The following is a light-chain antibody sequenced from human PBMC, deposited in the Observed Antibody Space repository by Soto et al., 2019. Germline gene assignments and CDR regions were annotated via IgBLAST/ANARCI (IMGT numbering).Light chain of an antibody. Sequence: DIQMTQSPSSLSASVGDIVTITCRASQRISSYLNWYQQKPGKTPKLLIYAASSLQSGVPSRFSGSGSGTDFTLTISSLQPEDFATYYCQRSYSTPLTFGPGTKVDIK. CDR1: QRISSY. CDR3: QRSYSTPLT. J-gene: IGKJ3*01. CDR2: AAS. V-gene: IGKV1-39*01.